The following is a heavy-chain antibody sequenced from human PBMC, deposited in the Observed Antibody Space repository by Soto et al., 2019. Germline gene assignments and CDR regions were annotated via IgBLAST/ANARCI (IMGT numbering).Heavy chain of an antibody. J-gene: IGHJ6*02. CDR2: INHSGST. Sequence: SETLSLTCAVYSGSFSDYFWTWICQPSGKGLEWIGEINHSGSTNFNPSLKSRVAISADTSRNQFSLRVTSVTAADTAVYYCAGREFASSSFHYYYYAVDVWGQGTTVTVSS. D-gene: IGHD6-6*01. V-gene: IGHV4-34*01. CDR3: AGREFASSSFHYYYYAVDV. CDR1: SGSFSDYF.